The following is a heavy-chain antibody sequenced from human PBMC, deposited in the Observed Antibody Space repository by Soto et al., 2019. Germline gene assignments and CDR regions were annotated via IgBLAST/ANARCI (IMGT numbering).Heavy chain of an antibody. V-gene: IGHV1-69*13. CDR3: ARTAGTTIFGVVIIGGGDRDINAFDI. J-gene: IGHJ3*02. Sequence: ASVKVSCKASGGTFSSYAISWVRQAPGQGLEWMGGIIPIFGTANYAQKFQGRVTITADESTSTAYMELSSLRSEDTAVYYCARTAGTTIFGVVIIGGGDRDINAFDIWGQGTMVTVSS. CDR1: GGTFSSYA. D-gene: IGHD3-3*01. CDR2: IIPIFGTA.